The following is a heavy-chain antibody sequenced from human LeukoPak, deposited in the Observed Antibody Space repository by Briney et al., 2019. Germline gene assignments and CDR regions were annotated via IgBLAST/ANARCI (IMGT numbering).Heavy chain of an antibody. CDR3: ATITVVTVVRRVTSGT. V-gene: IGHV1-24*01. CDR2: FDPEDGET. D-gene: IGHD3-10*01. Sequence: ASVKVSCKLSGYTLTELFMQWVRQAPGKGLEWMGGFDPEDGETIYAQKFQGRITMTEDTSTDTAYMELSSLRSEDTAVYYCATITVVTVVRRVTSGTWGQGTLVTVSS. J-gene: IGHJ5*02. CDR1: GYTLTELF.